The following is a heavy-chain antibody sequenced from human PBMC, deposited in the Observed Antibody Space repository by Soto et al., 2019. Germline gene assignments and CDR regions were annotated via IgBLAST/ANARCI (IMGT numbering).Heavy chain of an antibody. J-gene: IGHJ4*02. CDR3: AREAANRELGTFDY. V-gene: IGHV3-33*01. Sequence: QVQLVESGGRVVQPGRSLRLSCAASGFTFRSYGMHWVRQAPGKGLEWVALIRYDGNYNIYADSVKGRFTISRGNSKNTLYLQINGLRAEDTAVYYCAREAANRELGTFDYWGQGTLVTVSS. CDR2: IRYDGNYN. CDR1: GFTFRSYG. D-gene: IGHD7-27*01.